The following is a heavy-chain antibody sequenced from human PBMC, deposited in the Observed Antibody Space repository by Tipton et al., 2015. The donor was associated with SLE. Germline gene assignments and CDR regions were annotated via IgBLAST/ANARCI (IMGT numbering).Heavy chain of an antibody. CDR2: ISAYNGNT. J-gene: IGHJ3*02. D-gene: IGHD3-10*01. CDR1: GYTFTSYG. V-gene: IGHV1-18*01. CDR3: ARVERITMVQGVKPLAFDI. Sequence: QLVQSGAEVKKPGASVKVSCKASGYTFTSYGISWVRQAPGQGLEWMGWISAYNGNTNYAQKLQGRVTMTTDTSTSTAYMELRSLRSDDTAVYYCARVERITMVQGVKPLAFDIWGQGTMVTVSS.